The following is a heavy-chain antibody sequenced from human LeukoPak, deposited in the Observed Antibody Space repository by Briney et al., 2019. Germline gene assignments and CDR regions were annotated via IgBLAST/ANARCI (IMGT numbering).Heavy chain of an antibody. CDR3: VRDSLIKGASTLDH. CDR2: INMGTENP. Sequence: ASVKVSCKASGYTFTSYAMHWVRQAPGQRLEWMGWINMGTENPTYAQDFTGRFAFSLDTAVSTAYLQISSLKAEDTAVYYCVRDSLIKGASTLDHWGQGTLVTVSS. CDR1: GYTFTSYA. D-gene: IGHD1-26*01. V-gene: IGHV7-4-1*02. J-gene: IGHJ4*02.